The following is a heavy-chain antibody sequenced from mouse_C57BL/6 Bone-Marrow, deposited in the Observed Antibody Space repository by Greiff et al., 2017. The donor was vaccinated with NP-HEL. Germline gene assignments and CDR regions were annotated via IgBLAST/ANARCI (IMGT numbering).Heavy chain of an antibody. Sequence: EVQLQESGAELVRPGASVKLSCTASGFNIKDDYMHWVKQRPEQGLEWIGWIDPENGDTEYASKFQGKATITADTSSNTAYLQLSSLTSEDTAVYYCTTRAMDYWGQGTSVTVSS. CDR2: IDPENGDT. CDR3: TTRAMDY. V-gene: IGHV14-4*01. J-gene: IGHJ4*01. CDR1: GFNIKDDY.